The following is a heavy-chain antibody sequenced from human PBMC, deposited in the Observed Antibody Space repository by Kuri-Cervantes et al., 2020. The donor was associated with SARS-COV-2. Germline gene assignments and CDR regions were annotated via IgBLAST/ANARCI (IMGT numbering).Heavy chain of an antibody. V-gene: IGHV3-23*01. D-gene: IGHD2-21*01. CDR1: GFTFSSYA. J-gene: IGHJ4*02. CDR2: ISGSGGST. CDR3: AKDRVGVHDF. Sequence: GESLKISCAASGFTFSSYAMSWVRQAPGKGLEWVSAISGSGGSTYYADSVKGRFTISRDNSKNTLYLQMKSLTSEDTAIYYCAKDRVGVHDFWGQGTLVTVSS.